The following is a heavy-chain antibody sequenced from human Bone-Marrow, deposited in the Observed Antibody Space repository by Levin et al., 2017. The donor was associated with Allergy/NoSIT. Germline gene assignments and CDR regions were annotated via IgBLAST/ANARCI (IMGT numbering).Heavy chain of an antibody. D-gene: IGHD7-27*01. V-gene: IGHV3-72*01. CDR3: ARDLTGAYFNY. CDR2: SRNKANSYTT. CDR1: GFTLSDHY. J-gene: IGHJ4*02. Sequence: GGSLRLSCAASGFTLSDHYMDWVRQAPGKGLEWVGRSRNKANSYTTEYAASVKDRFTISRDDSKSPLYLHMNSLTTDDTAVYYCARDLTGAYFNYWGQGTLVTVSS.